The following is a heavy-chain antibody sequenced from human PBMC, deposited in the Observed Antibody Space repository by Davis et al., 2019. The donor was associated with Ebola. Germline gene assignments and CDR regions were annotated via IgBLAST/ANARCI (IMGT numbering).Heavy chain of an antibody. V-gene: IGHV3-48*02. CDR2: ISSSSSTI. Sequence: GESLKISCAASGFTFSSYSMNWVRQAPGKGLEWVSYISSSSSTIYYADSVKGRFTISRDNAKNSLYLQMNSLRDEDTAVYYCARGTTIFGVVTPNNDYWGQGTLVTVSS. CDR1: GFTFSSYS. CDR3: ARGTTIFGVVTPNNDY. J-gene: IGHJ4*02. D-gene: IGHD3-3*01.